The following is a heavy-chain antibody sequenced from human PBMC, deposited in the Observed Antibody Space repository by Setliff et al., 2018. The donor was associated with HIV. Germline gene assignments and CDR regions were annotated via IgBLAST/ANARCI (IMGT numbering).Heavy chain of an antibody. CDR2: ISWNSGAI. CDR1: GFTFSSYA. J-gene: IGHJ4*02. Sequence: PGGSLRLSCAASGFTFSSYAMTWVRQAPGKGLEWVSGISWNSGAIGYADSVKGRFTISRDNSKNTLYLQINSLRAEDTAVYFCTAVGSLAGRRPELNWGRGTLVTVSS. D-gene: IGHD6-6*01. V-gene: IGHV3-23*01. CDR3: TAVGSLAGRRPELN.